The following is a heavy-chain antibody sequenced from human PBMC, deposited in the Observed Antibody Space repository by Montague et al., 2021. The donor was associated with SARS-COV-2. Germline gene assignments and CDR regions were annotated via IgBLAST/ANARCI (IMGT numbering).Heavy chain of an antibody. Sequence: SETLSLTCTVSGASISTESYYWGWIRQPPGKGLEWIGFKYYSGSTYYNPTLKSRVTISVDTSKNQFSLKLSSVTAADTAVYYCATLPSSITIRGGVQGYYLDDWGQGTLVTVSS. D-gene: IGHD3-3*01. CDR2: KYYSGST. CDR3: ATLPSSITIRGGVQGYYLDD. CDR1: GASISTESYY. J-gene: IGHJ4*02. V-gene: IGHV4-39*01.